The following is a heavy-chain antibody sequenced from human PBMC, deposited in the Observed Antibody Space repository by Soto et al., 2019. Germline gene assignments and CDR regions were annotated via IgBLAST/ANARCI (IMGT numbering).Heavy chain of an antibody. CDR2: LYHDGST. CDR3: ARVSSSSRTWFDP. V-gene: IGHV4-4*02. Sequence: QVRLQESGPGLVKPSGTLSLTCAVSGDSISSDNWWSWVRQPPGKGLEWIGELYHDGSTNYNPSLKSQVTISVDKSKNQFSLKLSSVTAADTAMYYCARVSSSSRTWFDPWGQGTLVTVSS. CDR1: GDSISSDNW. J-gene: IGHJ5*02. D-gene: IGHD6-6*01.